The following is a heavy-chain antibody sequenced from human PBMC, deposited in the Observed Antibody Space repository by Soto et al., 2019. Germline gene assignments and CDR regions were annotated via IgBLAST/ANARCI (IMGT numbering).Heavy chain of an antibody. V-gene: IGHV1-46*01. D-gene: IGHD3-16*01. CDR1: GYPFIDFY. CDR2: INPRADST. CDR3: AREFPSTYWFDP. J-gene: IGHJ5*02. Sequence: ASVKVSCKTSGYPFIDFYVHWVRQAPGQGLEWLGNINPRADSTVYAPKFEDRVSMTRDTSTSTVYMELSSLTSDDTAMYYCAREFPSTYWFDPWGHGTLVTVSS.